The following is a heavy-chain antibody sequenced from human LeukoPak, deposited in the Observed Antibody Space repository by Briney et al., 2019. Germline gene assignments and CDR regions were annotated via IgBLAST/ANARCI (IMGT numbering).Heavy chain of an antibody. CDR2: IYTSGST. V-gene: IGHV4-4*07. Sequence: SETLSLTCTVSGGSISSYYWSWIRQPAGKGLEWIGRIYTSGSTNYNPSLKSRVTMSVDTSKNQFSLKLSSVTAADTAVYYCANTYYDFWSTKKFYGMDVWGQGTTVTVSS. J-gene: IGHJ6*02. D-gene: IGHD3-3*01. CDR3: ANTYYDFWSTKKFYGMDV. CDR1: GGSISSYY.